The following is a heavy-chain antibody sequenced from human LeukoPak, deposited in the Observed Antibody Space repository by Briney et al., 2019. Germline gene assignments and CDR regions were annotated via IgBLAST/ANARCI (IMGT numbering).Heavy chain of an antibody. CDR3: ARGAGRGLRYFDWFPYFDY. CDR1: GFTFSSYG. V-gene: IGHV3-66*01. D-gene: IGHD3-9*01. Sequence: PGRSLRLSCAASGFTFSSYGMHWVRQAPGKGLEWVSVIYSGGSTYYADSVKGRFTISRDNSKNTLYLQMNSPRAEDTAVYYCARGAGRGLRYFDWFPYFDYWGQGTLVTVSS. J-gene: IGHJ4*02. CDR2: IYSGGST.